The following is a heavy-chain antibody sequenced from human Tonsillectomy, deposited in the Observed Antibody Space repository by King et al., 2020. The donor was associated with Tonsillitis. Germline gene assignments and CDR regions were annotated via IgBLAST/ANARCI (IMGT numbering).Heavy chain of an antibody. Sequence: VQLQQWGAGLLKPSETLSLTCAVYGGSFSAYYWSWIRQPPGKGLEWIGEINHSGSTIYNPSLKSRVTVSVDTSKNQFSLKLRFVTAADTAVYYCARGSYSSPSLYFDSWGQGILVTASS. CDR1: GGSFSAYY. CDR2: INHSGST. CDR3: ARGSYSSPSLYFDS. V-gene: IGHV4-34*01. J-gene: IGHJ4*02. D-gene: IGHD6-13*01.